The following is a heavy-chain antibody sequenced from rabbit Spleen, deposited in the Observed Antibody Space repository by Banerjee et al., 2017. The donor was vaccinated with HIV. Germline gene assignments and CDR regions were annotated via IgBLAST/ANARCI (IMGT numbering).Heavy chain of an antibody. V-gene: IGHV1S40*01. D-gene: IGHD8-1*01. CDR2: INTATGKA. Sequence: QSLEESGGDLVKPGASLTLTCTASGFSFSNKAVMCWVRQAPGKGLEWIACINTATGKAVYASWAKGRFTISKTSSTTVTLQMTSLTAADTATYFCARDTGSSFSSYGMDLWGPGTLVTVS. J-gene: IGHJ6*01. CDR1: GFSFSNKAV. CDR3: ARDTGSSFSSYGMDL.